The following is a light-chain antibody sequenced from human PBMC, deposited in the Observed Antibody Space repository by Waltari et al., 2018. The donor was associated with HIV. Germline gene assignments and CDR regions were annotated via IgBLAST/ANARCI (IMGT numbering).Light chain of an antibody. CDR2: LGS. V-gene: IGKV2-28*01. Sequence: DIVMTQSPLSLPVTPGEPASISRTYRQRLLHSNGYNYLDSYLQKPGQSPPLRIYLGSQRASGVPDRFSGSGSGTEFTLKISRVEAEDVGVYYCMQALQTPPWTFGQGTKGNQT. CDR1: QRLLHSNGYNY. J-gene: IGKJ1*01. CDR3: MQALQTPPWT.